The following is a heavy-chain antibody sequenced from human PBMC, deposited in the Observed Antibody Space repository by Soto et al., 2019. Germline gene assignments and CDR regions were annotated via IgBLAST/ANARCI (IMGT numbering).Heavy chain of an antibody. V-gene: IGHV3-72*01. D-gene: IGHD6-19*01. CDR3: ARRPGAGGLDV. CDR1: GFTFSDHY. Sequence: EVELVESGGGLVQPGGSLRLSCAASGFTFSDHYMDWVRQAPGKGLEWVGRIRNRGNGYTTEYAASVKGRFTISRDDSKNSLYLRMNSLKTEDTAVYYCARRPGAGGLDVWGQGTTVTVSS. J-gene: IGHJ6*02. CDR2: IRNRGNGYTT.